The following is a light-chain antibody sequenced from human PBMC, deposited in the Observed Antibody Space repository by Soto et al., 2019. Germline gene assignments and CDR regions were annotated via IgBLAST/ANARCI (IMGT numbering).Light chain of an antibody. Sequence: PGERATLSCRASQSLSSNLAWYQQKPGQPPRLLIYGASTGATGIPARFSGRGSGTDFTLTISSLQSEDFAVYYCQQYNNWPLTFGGGTKVEIK. J-gene: IGKJ4*01. CDR1: QSLSSN. CDR3: QQYNNWPLT. CDR2: GAS. V-gene: IGKV3-15*01.